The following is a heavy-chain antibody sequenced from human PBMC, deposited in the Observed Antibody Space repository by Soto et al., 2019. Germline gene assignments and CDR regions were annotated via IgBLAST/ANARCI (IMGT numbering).Heavy chain of an antibody. J-gene: IGHJ5*02. Sequence: SETLSLTCSVSGGSISRPSYYWGWIRQPPGKGLEWIGHVFYSGSTNYNPALKSRVTISVDTSKSQFSLKLSSVTAADTAVYYCAKDSGYNYGYFRWFDPWGQGTLVTVS. CDR3: AKDSGYNYGYFRWFDP. CDR1: GGSISRPSYY. V-gene: IGHV4-61*01. D-gene: IGHD5-18*01. CDR2: VFYSGST.